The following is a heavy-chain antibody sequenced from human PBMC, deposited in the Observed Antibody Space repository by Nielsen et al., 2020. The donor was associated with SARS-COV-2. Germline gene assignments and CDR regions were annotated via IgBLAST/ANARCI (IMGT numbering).Heavy chain of an antibody. D-gene: IGHD3-10*01. CDR1: GFTFSGSA. CDR2: IRSKANSYAT. Sequence: GGSLRLSCAASGFTFSGSAMHWVRQASGKGLEWVGRIRSKANSYATAYAASVKGRFTISRDDSKNTAYLQMNSLKTEDTAVYYCTRLSRINYYGSGSYLYAFDIWGQGTMVTVSS. CDR3: TRLSRINYYGSGSYLYAFDI. J-gene: IGHJ3*02. V-gene: IGHV3-73*01.